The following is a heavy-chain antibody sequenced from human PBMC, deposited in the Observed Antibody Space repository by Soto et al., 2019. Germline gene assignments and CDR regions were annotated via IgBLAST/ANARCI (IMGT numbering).Heavy chain of an antibody. Sequence: ASVKVSCKASGYTFTGYYMHWVRQAPGQGLEWMGWINPNSGGTNYAQKFQGWVTMTRDTSISTAYMELSRLRSDDTAVYYCARGAVAGTYYYYGMDVWGQGTTVTVSS. V-gene: IGHV1-2*04. CDR2: INPNSGGT. D-gene: IGHD6-19*01. J-gene: IGHJ6*02. CDR3: ARGAVAGTYYYYGMDV. CDR1: GYTFTGYY.